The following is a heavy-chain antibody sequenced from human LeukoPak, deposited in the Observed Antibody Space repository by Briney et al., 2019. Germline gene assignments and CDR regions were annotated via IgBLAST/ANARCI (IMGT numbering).Heavy chain of an antibody. CDR3: AREGVVVPAAMNWFDP. J-gene: IGHJ5*02. CDR1: GFTFSSYG. Sequence: GGSLRLSCAASGFTFSSYGMHWVRQAPGKGLEWVAVIWYDGSNKYYADSVKGRFTISRDNSKNTLYLQMNSLRAEDTAVYYCAREGVVVPAAMNWFDPWGQGTLVTVSS. D-gene: IGHD2-2*01. V-gene: IGHV3-33*01. CDR2: IWYDGSNK.